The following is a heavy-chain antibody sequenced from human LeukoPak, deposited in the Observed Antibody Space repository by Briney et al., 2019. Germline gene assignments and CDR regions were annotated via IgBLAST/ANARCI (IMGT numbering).Heavy chain of an antibody. V-gene: IGHV4-34*01. CDR1: GGSFSGYY. CDR3: ARGAGEQQL. CDR2: INHSGST. J-gene: IGHJ4*02. Sequence: PSETLSLTCAVYGGSFSGYYWSWIRQPPGKGLEWIGEINHSGSTNYDPSLKSRVTISVDTSKNQFSLKLSSVTAADTAVCYCARGAGEQQLWGQGTLVTVSS. D-gene: IGHD6-13*01.